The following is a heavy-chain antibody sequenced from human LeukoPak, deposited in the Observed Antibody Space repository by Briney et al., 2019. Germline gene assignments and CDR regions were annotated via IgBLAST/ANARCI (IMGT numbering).Heavy chain of an antibody. CDR1: GFTFSRYG. V-gene: IGHV3-30*18. CDR3: AKDGEVVVADY. CDR2: ISKDGSKK. D-gene: IGHD2-15*01. J-gene: IGHJ4*02. Sequence: PGGSPRLSCAASGFTFSRYGMHWVRQAPGKGLEWVALISKDGSKKFYVDSVKGRFTISRDNSKNTLYLQMNSLRAEDTAVYYCAKDGEVVVADYWGQGTLVTVSS.